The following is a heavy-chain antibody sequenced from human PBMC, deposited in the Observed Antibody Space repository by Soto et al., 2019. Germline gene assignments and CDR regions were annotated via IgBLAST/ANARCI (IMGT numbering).Heavy chain of an antibody. CDR1: CGSISSGSYY. D-gene: IGHD6-13*01. J-gene: IGHJ4*02. Sequence: QVQLQESGRGLVKPSQTLSLTCTVSCGSISSGSYYWSWIRQHPGKGLEWIGYIYYSGSTYYNPSLKSRVTISVDTSKNLFSLKLSSVTAADTAVFYCARERIAAANYDYWGQGTLVTVSS. CDR2: IYYSGST. CDR3: ARERIAAANYDY. V-gene: IGHV4-31*03.